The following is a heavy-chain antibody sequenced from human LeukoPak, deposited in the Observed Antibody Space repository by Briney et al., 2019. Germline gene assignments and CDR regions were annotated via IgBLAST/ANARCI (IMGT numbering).Heavy chain of an antibody. V-gene: IGHV3-23*01. CDR2: INGSGAST. D-gene: IGHD1-14*01. CDR1: GFTFGDHA. Sequence: PGGSLRLSCAASGFTFGDHAMSWVRQAPGKGLEWVSDINGSGASTYYADSVKGRFTISRDNSKNTLYLQMKSLRAEDTAVYYCAKKYNTGLDPWGQGTLVTVSS. J-gene: IGHJ5*02. CDR3: AKKYNTGLDP.